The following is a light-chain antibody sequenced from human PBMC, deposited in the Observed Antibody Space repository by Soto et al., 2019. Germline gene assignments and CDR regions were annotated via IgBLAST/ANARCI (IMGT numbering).Light chain of an antibody. CDR1: QSVSSN. CDR3: QQYNRRLPVT. CDR2: GAS. J-gene: IGKJ1*01. Sequence: EIVMTQSPATPSLSPGERATLSCRASQSVSSNLAWYQQNPGQAPRLLIYGASSRGTGIPARFSGSGSGTEFTLTISSLQSEDFAVYYCQQYNRRLPVTFGQGTKVDIK. V-gene: IGKV3-15*01.